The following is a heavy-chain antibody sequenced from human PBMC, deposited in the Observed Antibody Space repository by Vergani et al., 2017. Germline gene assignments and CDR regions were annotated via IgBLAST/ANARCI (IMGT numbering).Heavy chain of an antibody. CDR2: INAGNGNT. CDR3: ARASRGNWNSGYYYYYYMDV. Sequence: QVQLVQSGAEVKKPGASVKVSCKASGYTFTSYAMHWVRQAPGQRLEWMGWINAGNGNTKYSQKFQGRVTITRDTSASTAYMELSSLRSEDTAVYYCARASRGNWNSGYYYYYYMDVWGKGTTVTVSS. V-gene: IGHV1-3*01. J-gene: IGHJ6*03. CDR1: GYTFTSYA. D-gene: IGHD1-7*01.